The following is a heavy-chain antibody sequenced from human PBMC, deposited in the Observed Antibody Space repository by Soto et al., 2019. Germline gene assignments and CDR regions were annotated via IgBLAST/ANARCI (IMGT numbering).Heavy chain of an antibody. CDR3: ATMAVTPPPP. J-gene: IGHJ5*02. CDR2: IKSGSYAGTA. V-gene: IGHV3-15*07. Sequence: EVQLVESGGGLVKPGGSLRLSCVASGFVFNGAWMNWVRQAPGTGLEWVGRIKSGSYAGTADYAAPVKGRFTISRDDSKNMLYLEMNNLKNEDKAVYYCATMAVTPPPPGGQGTLVTVSS. CDR1: GFVFNGAW. D-gene: IGHD4-4*01.